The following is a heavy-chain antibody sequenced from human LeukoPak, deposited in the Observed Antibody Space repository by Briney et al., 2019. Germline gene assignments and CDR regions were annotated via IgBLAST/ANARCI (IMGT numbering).Heavy chain of an antibody. CDR1: GASVSGSPYY. J-gene: IGHJ4*02. D-gene: IGHD1-26*01. CDR2: IYSSGST. CDR3: ARERLGGSYYRPVDY. V-gene: IGHV4-39*02. Sequence: SETLSLTCTVSGASVSGSPYYWGWIRQPPGKGLEWIGSIYSSGSTYYNASLQSRVTISIETSKNQISLKLSSVSAEDTALYYCARERLGGSYYRPVDYWGQGTLVTVSS.